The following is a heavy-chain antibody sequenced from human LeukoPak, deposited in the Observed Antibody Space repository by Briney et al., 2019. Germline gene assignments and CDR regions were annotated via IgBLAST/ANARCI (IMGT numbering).Heavy chain of an antibody. D-gene: IGHD3-22*01. Sequence: PSGTLSLTCTVSGASISSSYWSWVRQPPGKRLEWIGFIYYNGNTNSNPSLKSRVTISADTPKNQFSLKLTSVTAADTAVYYCVRGNYDNRGYSNAFDIWGQGAMVTVSS. CDR1: GASISSSY. CDR3: VRGNYDNRGYSNAFDI. J-gene: IGHJ3*02. CDR2: IYYNGNT. V-gene: IGHV4-59*01.